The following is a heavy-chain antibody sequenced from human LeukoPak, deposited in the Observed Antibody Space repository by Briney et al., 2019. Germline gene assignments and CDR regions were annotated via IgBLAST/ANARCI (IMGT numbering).Heavy chain of an antibody. D-gene: IGHD6-19*01. CDR2: INPDSGGT. J-gene: IGHJ4*02. V-gene: IGHV1-2*02. CDR1: GYTFTSYD. Sequence: ASVKVSCKASGYTFTSYDINWVRQATGQGLEWTGWINPDSGGTNYAQKFQGRVTMTRDTSIRTAYMELSRLRSDDTAVYYCARVLFYSSGNKSNRVDYWGQGTLVTVSS. CDR3: ARVLFYSSGNKSNRVDY.